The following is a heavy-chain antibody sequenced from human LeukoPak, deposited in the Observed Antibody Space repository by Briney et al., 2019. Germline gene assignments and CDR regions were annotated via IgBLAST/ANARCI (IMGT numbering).Heavy chain of an antibody. V-gene: IGHV3-49*04. CDR3: TTESRYSSSATPDFDY. D-gene: IGHD6-13*01. Sequence: PGGSLRLSCTASGFTFGDYAMSWVRQAPGEGLEWVGFIRSKAYGGTTEYAASVKGRFTISRDDSKSIAYLQMNSLKTEDTAVYYCTTESRYSSSATPDFDYWGQGTLVTVSS. CDR1: GFTFGDYA. J-gene: IGHJ4*02. CDR2: IRSKAYGGTT.